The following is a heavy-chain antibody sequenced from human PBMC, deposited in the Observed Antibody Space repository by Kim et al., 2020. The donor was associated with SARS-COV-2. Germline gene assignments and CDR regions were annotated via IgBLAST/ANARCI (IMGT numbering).Heavy chain of an antibody. Sequence: GGSLRLSCAASGCTFSSYWMSWVRQAPGKGLEWVANIKQDGSEKYYVDSVKGRFTISRDNAKNSLYLQMNSLRAEDTAVYYCARGYSSSWYDALYYYYYGMDVWGQGTTVTVSS. D-gene: IGHD6-13*01. CDR3: ARGYSSSWYDALYYYYYGMDV. V-gene: IGHV3-7*01. CDR1: GCTFSSYW. CDR2: IKQDGSEK. J-gene: IGHJ6*02.